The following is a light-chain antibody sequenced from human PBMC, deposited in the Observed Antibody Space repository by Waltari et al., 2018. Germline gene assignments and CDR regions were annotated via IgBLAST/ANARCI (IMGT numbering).Light chain of an antibody. CDR1: SSNIGSSY. Sequence: QSVLTQPPSASATPGPRVTTSCSGSSSNIGSSYVSWYQQPPGTAPKLLIYRNNQRPSGVPDRFSGSKSGTAASLAISGLRSEDEADYYCAAWDDSLSGLFGGGTKLTVL. CDR2: RNN. CDR3: AAWDDSLSGL. V-gene: IGLV1-47*01. J-gene: IGLJ3*02.